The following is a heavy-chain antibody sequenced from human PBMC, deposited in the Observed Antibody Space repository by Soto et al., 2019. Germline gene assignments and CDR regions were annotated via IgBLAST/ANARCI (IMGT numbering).Heavy chain of an antibody. D-gene: IGHD2-21*02. V-gene: IGHV1-3*05. CDR1: GYTFTSYA. CDR3: ARAWVVVTAPDY. Sequence: QVQLVQSGAEEKKPGASVKVSCKASGYTFTSYAMHWVRQAPGQRLEWMGWINAGNGNTTYSQKFQGRVTITRDTSASTAYMELSSLRADDTAVYYCARAWVVVTAPDYWGKGTLVTVSS. CDR2: INAGNGNT. J-gene: IGHJ4*02.